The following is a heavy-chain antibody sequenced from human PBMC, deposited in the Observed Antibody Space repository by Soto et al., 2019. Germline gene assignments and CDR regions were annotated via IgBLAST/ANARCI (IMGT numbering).Heavy chain of an antibody. CDR1: GFPVSLYS. CDR3: ARLYYDYV. D-gene: IGHD3-3*01. Sequence: SYALSGFPVSLYSMNWVRQAAGKGLEWIAYISYDSDTIQYADSVKGRFTISRDNAKNSLYLQMNSLRDEDTAVYYCARLYYDYVWGQGTTVTVS. V-gene: IGHV3-48*02. CDR2: ISYDSDTI. J-gene: IGHJ6*02.